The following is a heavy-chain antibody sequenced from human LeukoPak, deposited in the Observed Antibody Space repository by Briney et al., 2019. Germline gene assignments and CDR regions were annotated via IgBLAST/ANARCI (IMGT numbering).Heavy chain of an antibody. CDR3: AREYISSWFDF. CDR2: INPNSGGT. D-gene: IGHD6-13*01. V-gene: IGHV1-2*04. CDR1: GYTFSGHY. J-gene: IGHJ4*02. Sequence: GGSVKVSSKASGYTFSGHYMHWVRQAPGQGLEWMGWINPNSGGTNYAQKFQGWVTMTRDTSISTTYMELSRLRSDDTAVCYCAREYISSWFDFWGQGTLITVSS.